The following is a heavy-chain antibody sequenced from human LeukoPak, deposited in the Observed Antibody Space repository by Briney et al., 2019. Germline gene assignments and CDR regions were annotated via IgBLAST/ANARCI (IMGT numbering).Heavy chain of an antibody. V-gene: IGHV3-23*01. CDR1: GFTFSTYA. CDR2: IGGSGSNT. D-gene: IGHD3-22*01. Sequence: PGGSLRLSCAASGFTFSTYAMSWVRQSPEKGLEWVSAIGGSGSNTYYIDSVKGRLTISRDNSENTLYLHMNSLRAEDTAVYYCAKKLLHYDTSGYFFDSWGPGTLVTVSS. J-gene: IGHJ4*02. CDR3: AKKLLHYDTSGYFFDS.